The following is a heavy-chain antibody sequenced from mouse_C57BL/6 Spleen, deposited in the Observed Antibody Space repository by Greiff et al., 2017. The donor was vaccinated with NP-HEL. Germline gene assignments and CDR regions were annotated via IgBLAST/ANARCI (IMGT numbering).Heavy chain of an antibody. Sequence: VQLQQSGAELVRPGASVTLSCKASGYTFTDYGMHWVKQTPVHGLEWIGAIDPETGGTAYNQKFKGKAILTADKSSSTAYMELRSLTSEDSAVYYCTSPSYGSTWYFDVWGTGTTVTVSS. CDR2: IDPETGGT. D-gene: IGHD1-1*01. J-gene: IGHJ1*03. CDR1: GYTFTDYG. V-gene: IGHV1-15*01. CDR3: TSPSYGSTWYFDV.